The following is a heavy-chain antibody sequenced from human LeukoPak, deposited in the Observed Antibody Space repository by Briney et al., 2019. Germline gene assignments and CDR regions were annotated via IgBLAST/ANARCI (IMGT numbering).Heavy chain of an antibody. CDR3: ARDLELERNRWNYFES. D-gene: IGHD1-1*01. J-gene: IGHJ4*02. CDR1: GGSISSFF. V-gene: IGHV4-59*01. CDR2: MHYSGDT. Sequence: PSETLSLTCTVSGGSISSFFWSWTRQPPGKGLEWIGSMHYSGDTKYNPSLKSRVSLSIDTSNQQFSLRLSSVTAADTAVYYCARDLELERNRWNYFESWGQGTLVTVSS.